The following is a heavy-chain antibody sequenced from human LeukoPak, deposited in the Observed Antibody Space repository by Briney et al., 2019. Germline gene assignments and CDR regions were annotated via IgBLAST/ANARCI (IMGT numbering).Heavy chain of an antibody. J-gene: IGHJ4*02. CDR1: GFIFGDYA. Sequence: GGSLRLSCATSGFIFGDYAMVWVRQAPGKGLEWVSGVDWDSVTIAYAESVKGRFTISRDNAKNSLYLQMNSLKAEHTAMYYCANQDYWGQGTLVTVSS. V-gene: IGHV3-9*01. CDR2: VDWDSVTI. CDR3: ANQDY.